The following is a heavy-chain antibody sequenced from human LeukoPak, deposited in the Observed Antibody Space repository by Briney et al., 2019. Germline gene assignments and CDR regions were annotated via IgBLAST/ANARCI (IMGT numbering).Heavy chain of an antibody. CDR2: IYYSGST. CDR3: AGRIAVIPTAFDPPPHPNWFDP. V-gene: IGHV4-39*07. D-gene: IGHD2-2*01. J-gene: IGHJ5*02. CDR1: GGSISSSSYY. Sequence: SETLSLTCTVSGGSISSSSYYWGWIRQPPGKGLEWIGSIYYSGSTYYNPSLKSRVTISVDTSKNQFSLKLSSVTAADTAVYYCAGRIAVIPTAFDPPPHPNWFDPWGQGTLVTVSS.